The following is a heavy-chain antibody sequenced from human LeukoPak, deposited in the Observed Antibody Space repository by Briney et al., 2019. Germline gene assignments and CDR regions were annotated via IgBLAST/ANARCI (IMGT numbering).Heavy chain of an antibody. CDR3: ARDSGSYYY. J-gene: IGHJ4*02. V-gene: IGHV3-23*01. Sequence: TGGSLRLSCTASGFTFKDYAMYWVRQAPGKGLEWVSGISGSGGSTYYADSVKGRFTISRDNSKNTLYLQMNSLRVEDTAVYYCARDSGSYYYWGQGTLVTVSS. CDR2: ISGSGGST. D-gene: IGHD1-26*01. CDR1: GFTFKDYA.